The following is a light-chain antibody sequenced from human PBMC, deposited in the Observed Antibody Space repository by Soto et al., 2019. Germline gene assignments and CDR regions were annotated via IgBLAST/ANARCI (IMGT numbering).Light chain of an antibody. Sequence: IQMTQAPSSLSASVTDRVTITCRASQSISSSLNWYQQKPGKAPKLLIYAASSLQSGVPSRFSGSGSGTDFTLTISSLQPEDFATYYCQQSYSTPLYTFGQGTRLEIK. V-gene: IGKV1-39*01. CDR2: AAS. J-gene: IGKJ5*01. CDR3: QQSYSTPLYT. CDR1: QSISSS.